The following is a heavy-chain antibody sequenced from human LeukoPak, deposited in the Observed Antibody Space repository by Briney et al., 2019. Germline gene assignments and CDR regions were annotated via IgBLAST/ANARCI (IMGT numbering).Heavy chain of an antibody. CDR2: IYSGGST. D-gene: IGHD3-22*01. J-gene: IGHJ4*02. CDR1: GFTVSSNY. Sequence: GGSLRLSCAASGFTVSSNYMSWVRQAPGKGLEWVSVIYSGGSTYYADSVKGRFTISRDNSKNTLYLQMNSLRAEDTAVYYCAKDFDYYDSSGYYALFDYWGQGTLVTVSS. CDR3: AKDFDYYDSSGYYALFDY. V-gene: IGHV3-53*01.